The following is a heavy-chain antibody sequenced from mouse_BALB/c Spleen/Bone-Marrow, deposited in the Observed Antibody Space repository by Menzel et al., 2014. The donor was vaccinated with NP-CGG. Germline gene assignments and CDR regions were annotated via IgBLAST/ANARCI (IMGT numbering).Heavy chain of an antibody. Sequence: EVKLVESGGGLVQPGGSLRLSCATSGFTFTDYYMSWVRQPPGKALEWLGFIRNKANGYTTEYSASVKGRFTISRDNSQSILYPQMNTLRAEDSATYYCARDVGNYVRFAYWGQGTLVTVSA. CDR3: ARDVGNYVRFAY. D-gene: IGHD2-1*01. CDR2: IRNKANGYTT. V-gene: IGHV7-3*02. J-gene: IGHJ3*01. CDR1: GFTFTDYY.